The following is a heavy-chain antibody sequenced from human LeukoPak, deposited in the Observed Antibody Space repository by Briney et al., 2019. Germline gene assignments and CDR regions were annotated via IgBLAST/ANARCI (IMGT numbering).Heavy chain of an antibody. D-gene: IGHD5-24*01. V-gene: IGHV4-4*07. J-gene: IGHJ4*02. CDR3: ARDRGDGYNSGYFEY. CDR1: GFTFSSYS. Sequence: GSLRLSCAASGFTFSSYSMNWIRQPAGKGLEWIGRIYTSGSTNYNPSLKSRVTISVDTSKNQFSLKLSSVTAADTAVYYCARDRGDGYNSGYFEYWGQGTLVTVSS. CDR2: IYTSGST.